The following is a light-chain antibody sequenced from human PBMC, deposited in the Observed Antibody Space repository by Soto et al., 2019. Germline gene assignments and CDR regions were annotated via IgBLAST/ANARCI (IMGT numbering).Light chain of an antibody. CDR3: MQGTHWPYT. Sequence: DVVMTQSPLSLPVTLGQPASISCRSSQSLVYTDGSTHLSWFQQRPGQSPRRLIYKVSDRDSGVPDRFSGGASGTDFTLKISRVEAEDVGIYYCMQGTHWPYTFGQGTKLEIK. J-gene: IGKJ2*01. V-gene: IGKV2-30*01. CDR1: QSLVYTDGSTH. CDR2: KVS.